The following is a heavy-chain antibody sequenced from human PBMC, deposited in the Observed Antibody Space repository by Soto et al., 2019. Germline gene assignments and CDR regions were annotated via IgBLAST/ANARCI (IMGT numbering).Heavy chain of an antibody. D-gene: IGHD6-13*01. CDR3: AMAPGIGDYLDY. CDR1: GFTFSSYG. Sequence: QVQLVESGGGVVQPGRSLRLSCAASGFTFSSYGMHWVRQAPGKGLEWVAVIWYDGSNKYYADSVKGRFTISRDNSKNTLYLQMNSLRAEDTAVYYCAMAPGIGDYLDYWGQGTLVTVSS. V-gene: IGHV3-33*01. CDR2: IWYDGSNK. J-gene: IGHJ4*02.